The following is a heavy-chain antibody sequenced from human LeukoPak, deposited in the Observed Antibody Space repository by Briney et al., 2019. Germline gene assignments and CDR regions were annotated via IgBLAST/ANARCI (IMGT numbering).Heavy chain of an antibody. CDR3: ARSSYDSSGYYYYYYGMDV. V-gene: IGHV1-69*02. CDR1: GGTSSSYT. D-gene: IGHD3-22*01. CDR2: IIPTLGIA. Sequence: ASVKVSCKASGGTSSSYTISWVRQAPGQGLEWMGRIIPTLGIANYAQKFQGRVTITADKSTSTAYMELSSLRSEDTAVYYCARSSYDSSGYYYYYYGMDVWGQGTTVTVSS. J-gene: IGHJ6*02.